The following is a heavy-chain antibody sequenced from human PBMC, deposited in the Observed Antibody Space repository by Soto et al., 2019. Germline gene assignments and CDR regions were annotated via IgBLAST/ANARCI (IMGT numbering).Heavy chain of an antibody. CDR1: GGFISSYY. Sequence: SETLSLTCTVSGGFISSYYWSWIRQPPGKGLEWIGYIYYSGSTNSHPSLQSRVTISVDTSKNQFSLKLSSVPAADTAVYYCARDPRLPYDFWCGYYSPGGMDVWGQGTTVTVSS. D-gene: IGHD3-3*01. CDR3: ARDPRLPYDFWCGYYSPGGMDV. CDR2: IYYSGST. J-gene: IGHJ6*02. V-gene: IGHV4-59*01.